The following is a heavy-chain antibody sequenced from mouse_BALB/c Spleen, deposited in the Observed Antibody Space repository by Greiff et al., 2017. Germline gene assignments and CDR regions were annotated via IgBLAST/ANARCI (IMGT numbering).Heavy chain of an antibody. Sequence: EVKLVESGGGLVKPGGSLKLSCAASGFTFSSYAMSWVRQTPEKRLEWVASISSGGSTYYPDSVKGRFTISRDNARNILYLQMSSLRSEDTAMYYCARGLGDYGDYFDYWGQGTTLTVSS. V-gene: IGHV5-6-5*01. D-gene: IGHD2-4*01. J-gene: IGHJ2*01. CDR2: ISSGGST. CDR3: ARGLGDYGDYFDY. CDR1: GFTFSSYA.